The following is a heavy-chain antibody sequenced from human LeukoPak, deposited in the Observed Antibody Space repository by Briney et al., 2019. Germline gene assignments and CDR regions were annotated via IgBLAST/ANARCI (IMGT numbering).Heavy chain of an antibody. J-gene: IGHJ3*02. D-gene: IGHD6-6*01. Sequence: EASVKVSCKASGGTFSSYAISWVRQAPGQGLEWMGGIIPIFGTANYAQKFQGRVTITADESTSTAYMELSSLRSEDTAVYYCARIVQQLEAFDIWGQGTMVTVSS. CDR2: IIPIFGTA. CDR1: GGTFSSYA. CDR3: ARIVQQLEAFDI. V-gene: IGHV1-69*13.